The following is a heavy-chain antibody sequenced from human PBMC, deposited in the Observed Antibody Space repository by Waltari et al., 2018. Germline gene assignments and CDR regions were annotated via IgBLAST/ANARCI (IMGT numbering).Heavy chain of an antibody. D-gene: IGHD1-26*01. CDR3: ARDSGSYHYWYFDL. V-gene: IGHV3-30*01. CDR1: GFTFSSSA. J-gene: IGHJ2*01. Sequence: QVQLVESGGGVVQPGRSLRLSCAASGFTFSSSAMPWVRQAPGKGLEWVAVISYDGSNKYYADSVKGRFTISRDNSKNTLYLQMNSLRAEDTAVYYCARDSGSYHYWYFDLWGRGTLVTVSS. CDR2: ISYDGSNK.